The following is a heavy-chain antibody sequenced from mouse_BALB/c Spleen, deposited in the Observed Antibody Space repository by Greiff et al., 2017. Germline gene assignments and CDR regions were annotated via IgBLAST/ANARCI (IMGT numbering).Heavy chain of an antibody. J-gene: IGHJ2*01. V-gene: IGHV1-7*01. CDR3: ARKGVYDGYYDYFDY. Sequence: VQLQQSGAELAKPGASVKMSCKASGYTFTSYWMHWVKQRPGQGLEWIGYINPSTGYTEYNQKFKDKATLTADKSSSTAYMQLSSLTSEDSAVYYCARKGVYDGYYDYFDYWGQGTTLTVSS. CDR2: INPSTGYT. CDR1: GYTFTSYW. D-gene: IGHD2-3*01.